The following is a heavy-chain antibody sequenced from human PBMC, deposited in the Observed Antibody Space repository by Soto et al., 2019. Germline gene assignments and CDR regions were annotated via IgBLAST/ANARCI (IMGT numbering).Heavy chain of an antibody. CDR2: IYYSGST. Sequence: QVQLQESGPGLVKPSQTLSLTCTVSGGSISSGDYYWSWIRQPPGKGLEWIGYIYYSGSTYYNPSRKRQVTISVATSKNQCSRKLSAVTAADTAVYYCASNSYGCTFYDYWGQGTLVTVSS. CDR1: GGSISSGDYY. D-gene: IGHD5-18*01. CDR3: ASNSYGCTFYDY. V-gene: IGHV4-30-4*01. J-gene: IGHJ4*02.